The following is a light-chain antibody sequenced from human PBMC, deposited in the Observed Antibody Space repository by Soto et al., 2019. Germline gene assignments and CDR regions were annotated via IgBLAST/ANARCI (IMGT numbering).Light chain of an antibody. Sequence: EFVLTQSPGTLSLSPGERATLSCRASQSVSSYLALYQQKPGQAPRLLIYDASNRATGSPARFSGSGSGTDFTLTISSLEPQDFAVYYCQQRSNWPPLTFGQGTRLEI. V-gene: IGKV3-11*01. CDR3: QQRSNWPPLT. CDR2: DAS. CDR1: QSVSSY. J-gene: IGKJ5*01.